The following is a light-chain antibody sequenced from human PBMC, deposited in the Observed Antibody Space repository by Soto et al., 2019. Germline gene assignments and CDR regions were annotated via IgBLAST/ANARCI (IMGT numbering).Light chain of an antibody. CDR3: QQYSNMPYT. Sequence: DIQMTQSPSSLSASVGDRVTITCQASHDIGSYLSWFQQKPGKAPKLLIYDASNLETGVPPRFSGSGSGTDFTFSISNMRPEDIATYYCQQYSNMPYTFGQGTRLEIK. CDR2: DAS. CDR1: HDIGSY. J-gene: IGKJ2*01. V-gene: IGKV1-33*01.